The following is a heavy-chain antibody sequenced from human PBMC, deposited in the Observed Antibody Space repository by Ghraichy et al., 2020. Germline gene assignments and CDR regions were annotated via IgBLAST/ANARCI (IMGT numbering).Heavy chain of an antibody. CDR3: ARHGSTVTEGRYWYFDL. CDR2: IYYSGST. Sequence: SETLSLTCTVSGGSISSSSYYWGWIRQPPGKGLEWIGSIYYSGSTYYNPSLKSRVTISVDTSKNQFSLKLSSVTAADTAVYYCARHGSTVTEGRYWYFDLWGRGTLVTVSS. J-gene: IGHJ2*01. V-gene: IGHV4-39*01. CDR1: GGSISSSSYY. D-gene: IGHD4-17*01.